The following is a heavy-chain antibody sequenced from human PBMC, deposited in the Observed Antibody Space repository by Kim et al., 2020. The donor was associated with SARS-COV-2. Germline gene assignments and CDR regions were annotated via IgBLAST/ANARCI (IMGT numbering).Heavy chain of an antibody. CDR3: ARAQRGGYYYGMDV. V-gene: IGHV3-30*04. J-gene: IGHJ6*02. D-gene: IGHD3-10*01. CDR1: GFTFSSYA. Sequence: GGSLRLSCAASGFTFSSYAMHWVRQAPGKGLEWVAVISYDGSNTYYADSVKGRLTISRDNSKNTLYLQMNSLRAEDTAVYYCARAQRGGYYYGMDVWGQGTTVTVSS. CDR2: ISYDGSNT.